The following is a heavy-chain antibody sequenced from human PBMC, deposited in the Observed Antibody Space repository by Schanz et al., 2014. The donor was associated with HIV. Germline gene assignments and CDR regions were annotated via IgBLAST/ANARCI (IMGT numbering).Heavy chain of an antibody. CDR1: GFTFRDAW. J-gene: IGHJ6*02. D-gene: IGHD1-20*01. CDR3: ARDKGDNWAGFYYYYGMDV. V-gene: IGHV3-23*04. CDR2: ISGSGGHT. Sequence: EVQLAESGGGLVKPGGSLRLTCAASGFTFRDAWMTWVRQAPGKGLEWVSLISGSGGHTYYADSVKGRFTISRDNSKSTLYLQMNSLRAEDTAVYYCARDKGDNWAGFYYYYGMDVWGQGTTVIVSS.